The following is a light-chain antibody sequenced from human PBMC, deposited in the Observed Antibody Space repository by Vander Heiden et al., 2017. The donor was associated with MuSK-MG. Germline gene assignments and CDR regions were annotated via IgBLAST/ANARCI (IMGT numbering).Light chain of an antibody. Sequence: EIVMTQSPATLSVSPGERATLSCRASQSVSSNLAWYQQKPGQAPRLLIYGASTRATGIPARFSGSGSGTEFTLTISSLQSEDFAVYYCQQYNNWPPTFGQGTRLXIK. J-gene: IGKJ5*01. CDR1: QSVSSN. V-gene: IGKV3-15*01. CDR3: QQYNNWPPT. CDR2: GAS.